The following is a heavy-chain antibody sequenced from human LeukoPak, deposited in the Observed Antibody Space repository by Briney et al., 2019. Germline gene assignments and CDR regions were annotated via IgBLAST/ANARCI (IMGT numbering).Heavy chain of an antibody. CDR2: ISASGTLT. J-gene: IGHJ6*03. Sequence: GGSLRLSCAASGFSFSSYKMNWVRQAPGKGLEWISYISASGTLTHYADSVEGRFTISRDNAKNSLYLQMNSLRAEDTAVYYCARVLRYCSGGNCYSGGLGYMDVWGKGTTVTISS. V-gene: IGHV3-48*03. CDR1: GFSFSSYK. D-gene: IGHD2-15*01. CDR3: ARVLRYCSGGNCYSGGLGYMDV.